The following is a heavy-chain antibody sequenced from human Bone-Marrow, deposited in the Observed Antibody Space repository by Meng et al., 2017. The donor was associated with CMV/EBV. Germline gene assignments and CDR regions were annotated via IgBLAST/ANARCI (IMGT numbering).Heavy chain of an antibody. D-gene: IGHD6-19*01. CDR1: GYTFTGYY. J-gene: IGHJ6*02. V-gene: IGHV1-2*02. CDR2: INPNSGGT. CDR3: AVAVAGYYYYGMDV. Sequence: ASVKGSCKASGYTFTGYYMHWVRQAPGQGLEWMGWINPNSGGTNYAQKFQGRVTMNRDTSISTAYMELSRMRSDSTAVYYCAVAVAGYYYYGMDVWGQGNTVTVSS.